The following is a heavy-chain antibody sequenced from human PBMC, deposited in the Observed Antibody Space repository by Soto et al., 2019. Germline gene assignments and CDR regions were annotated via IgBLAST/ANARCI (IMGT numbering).Heavy chain of an antibody. V-gene: IGHV3-23*01. J-gene: IGHJ4*02. CDR2: ISGSGGTT. CDR3: AKQNLAVAIDY. CDR1: GFTFSNYP. D-gene: IGHD2-21*01. Sequence: LESGGGLVQPGGSLRLSCAASGFTFSNYPMSWVRQAPGTGLEWVSGISGSGGTTYYAGSVKGRFTISRANSGNTLFLQMNSLRAEDTAVYYCAKQNLAVAIDYFGQGALVTVSS.